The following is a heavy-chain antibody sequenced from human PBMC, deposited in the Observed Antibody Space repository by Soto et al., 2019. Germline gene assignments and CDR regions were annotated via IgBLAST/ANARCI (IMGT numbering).Heavy chain of an antibody. CDR2: IWNDGSKK. D-gene: IGHD3-22*01. CDR3: ARENHDTNGYPHFDY. V-gene: IGHV3-33*01. J-gene: IGHJ4*02. CDR1: GFTFSSYG. Sequence: QAQLVESGGGVVQPGTSLRLSCVVSGFTFSSYGMHWFRQVPGKGLEWAAVIWNDGSKKYYADSVKGRITVSRDNSKNTLYLQMNSLRVEDTAVYYCARENHDTNGYPHFDYWGQGTLVTVSS.